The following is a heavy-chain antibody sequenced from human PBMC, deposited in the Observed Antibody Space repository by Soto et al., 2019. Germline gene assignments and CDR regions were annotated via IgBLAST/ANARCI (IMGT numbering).Heavy chain of an antibody. V-gene: IGHV2-5*02. J-gene: IGHJ4*02. Sequence: QITLKESGPTLVKPTQTLTLTCTFSGFSLSTSGVGVGWIRQPPGKALEWLALLYWDDDKRYTPSLKSRLTITKDTSKNQVVLTMTNMDPVDTGTYYCTHVETTVTKLWGQGTLVTVSS. CDR3: THVETTVTKL. CDR1: GFSLSTSGVG. CDR2: LYWDDDK. D-gene: IGHD4-17*01.